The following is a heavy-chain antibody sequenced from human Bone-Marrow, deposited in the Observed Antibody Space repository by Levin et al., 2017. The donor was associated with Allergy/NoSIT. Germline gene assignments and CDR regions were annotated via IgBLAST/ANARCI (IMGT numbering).Heavy chain of an antibody. J-gene: IGHJ4*02. V-gene: IGHV1-69*06. CDR2: IIPLFDTA. CDR1: GDSLMSYA. CDR3: AREGISARAGGY. D-gene: IGHD6-6*01. Sequence: PLASVKVSCKASGDSLMSYAFSWVRQAPGQGLEWMGGIIPLFDTATYAQKFQGRLTITAQKSADKSTTTTYMELIGLKSNDTAVYYCAREGISARAGGYWGQGTLVTVSS.